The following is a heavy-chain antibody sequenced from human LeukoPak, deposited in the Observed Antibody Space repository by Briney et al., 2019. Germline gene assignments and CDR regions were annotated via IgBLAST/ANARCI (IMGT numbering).Heavy chain of an antibody. J-gene: IGHJ5*02. V-gene: IGHV4-39*01. D-gene: IGHD1-26*01. CDR3: VRQSEVGATDP. Sequence: KPSETLSLTCTVSGGSISSGTYYWGWIRQPPGKGLEWIGSIYYSGSTYYNPSLKSRVTISLDTSKNQFSLTLSSVTAADTVVYYCVRQSEVGATDPWGQGTLVTVSS. CDR1: GGSISSGTYY. CDR2: IYYSGST.